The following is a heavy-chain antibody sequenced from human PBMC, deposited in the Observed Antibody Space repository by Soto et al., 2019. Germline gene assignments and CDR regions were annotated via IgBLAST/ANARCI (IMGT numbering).Heavy chain of an antibody. D-gene: IGHD6-19*01. CDR3: ARAGIAVAGTFDP. CDR1: GGSFSGYY. V-gene: IGHV4-34*01. CDR2: INHSGST. Sequence: QVQLQQWGAGLLKPSETLSLTCAVYGGSFSGYYWSWIRQPPGKGLEWIGEINHSGSTNYNPSLTGRVTISVDTSKNQFSLKLSSVTAADTAVYYCARAGIAVAGTFDPWGQGTLVTVSS. J-gene: IGHJ5*02.